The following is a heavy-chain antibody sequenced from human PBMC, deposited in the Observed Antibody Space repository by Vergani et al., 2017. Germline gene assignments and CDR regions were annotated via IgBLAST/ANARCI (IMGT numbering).Heavy chain of an antibody. Sequence: QLQLQESGSGLVKPSQTLSLPCAVPGGPISSGGYSWCWIRQPPGKGLEWIGYIYHSGSTYYNPSLKSRVTISVDRSKNQFSLKLSSVTAADTAVYYCARGKYYYDSSGYYSPYYYYMDVWGKGP. J-gene: IGHJ6*03. CDR3: ARGKYYYDSSGYYSPYYYYMDV. CDR2: IYHSGST. V-gene: IGHV4-30-2*01. CDR1: GGPISSGGYS. D-gene: IGHD3-22*01.